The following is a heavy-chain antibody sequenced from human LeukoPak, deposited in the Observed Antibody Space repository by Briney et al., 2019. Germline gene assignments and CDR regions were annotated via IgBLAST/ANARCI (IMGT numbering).Heavy chain of an antibody. CDR2: ISYDGAHK. Sequence: SGGSLRLAWPASGFTLSRYAIHWVRPAPGEGLEWDTDISYDGAHKYYADSVKGRFTISRDNSKNTVYLQMNSLRSQDTAVYYCARADSTYYDIWSGYQPFDYWGQGTLVTVSS. J-gene: IGHJ4*02. D-gene: IGHD3-3*01. CDR3: ARADSTYYDIWSGYQPFDY. V-gene: IGHV3-30-3*01. CDR1: GFTLSRYA.